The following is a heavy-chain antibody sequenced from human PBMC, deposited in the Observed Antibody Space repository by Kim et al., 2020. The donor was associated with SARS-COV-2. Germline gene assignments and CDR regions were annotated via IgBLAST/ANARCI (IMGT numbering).Heavy chain of an antibody. J-gene: IGHJ3*02. V-gene: IGHV4-59*01. CDR3: ARGEGYCSSTSCPPASSDAFDI. D-gene: IGHD2-2*01. CDR1: GGSISSYY. Sequence: SETLSLTCTVSGGSISSYYWSWIRQPPGKGLEWIGYIYYSGSTNYYPSLKSRVTISVDTSKNQFSLKLSSVTAADTAVYYCARGEGYCSSTSCPPASSDAFDIWGQGTMVTVSS. CDR2: IYYSGST.